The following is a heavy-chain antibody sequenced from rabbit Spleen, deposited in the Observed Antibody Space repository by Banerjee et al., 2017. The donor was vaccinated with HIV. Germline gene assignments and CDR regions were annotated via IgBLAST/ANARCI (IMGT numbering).Heavy chain of an antibody. CDR3: ARGYTGYTYDS. V-gene: IGHV1S40*01. J-gene: IGHJ2*01. D-gene: IGHD7-1*01. CDR2: IYAASSGTT. CDR1: GLDFSSYYW. Sequence: QSLEESGGDLVKPGASLTLTCKASGLDFSSYYWICWVRQAPGKGLEWVACIYAASSGTTYYASWAKGRFTMSKSSSTTVTLQMTSLTAADTATYFCARGYTGYTYDSWGPGTLVTVS.